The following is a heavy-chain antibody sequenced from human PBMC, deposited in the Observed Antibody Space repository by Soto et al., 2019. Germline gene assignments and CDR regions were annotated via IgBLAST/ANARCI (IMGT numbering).Heavy chain of an antibody. V-gene: IGHV1-18*01. CDR1: GYTFTSYG. J-gene: IGHJ4*02. CDR2: ISAYNGNT. Sequence: GASVKVSCKASGYTFTSYGISWVRQAPGQGLEWMGWISAYNGNTNYAQKLQGRVTMTTDTSTSTAYMELRSLRSDDTAVYYCARGIAARPGPPGGFDYWGQGTLVTVSS. D-gene: IGHD6-6*01. CDR3: ARGIAARPGPPGGFDY.